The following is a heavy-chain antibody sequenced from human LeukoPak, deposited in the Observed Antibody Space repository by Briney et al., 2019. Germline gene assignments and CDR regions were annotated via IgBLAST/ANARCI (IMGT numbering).Heavy chain of an antibody. CDR3: AKYPTTRGYSGYEAY. CDR2: ISGSGGST. Sequence: GGSLRLSCAASGFTFSSYAMSWVRQAPGKGLEWVSAISGSGGSTYYADSVKGRFTISRDNSKNTLYLQMNSLRPEDTAVYYCAKYPTTRGYSGYEAYWGQGTLVTVSS. D-gene: IGHD5-12*01. V-gene: IGHV3-23*01. J-gene: IGHJ4*02. CDR1: GFTFSSYA.